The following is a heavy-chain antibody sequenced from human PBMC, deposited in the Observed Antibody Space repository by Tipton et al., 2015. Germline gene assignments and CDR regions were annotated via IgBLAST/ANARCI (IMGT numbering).Heavy chain of an antibody. Sequence: TLSLTCSVSSDSISKYYWSWIRQPPGKELEWIGYIQYSGSTNYNPSLKRRGTISVDTSKTQFSLKMSSVTASDTAVYYCAGARGRHGGLFDSWGQGILVTVSS. CDR3: AGARGRHGGLFDS. V-gene: IGHV4-59*01. D-gene: IGHD4-23*01. CDR1: SDSISKYY. CDR2: IQYSGST. J-gene: IGHJ4*02.